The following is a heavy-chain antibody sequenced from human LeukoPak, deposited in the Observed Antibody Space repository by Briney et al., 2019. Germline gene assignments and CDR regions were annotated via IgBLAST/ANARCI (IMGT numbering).Heavy chain of an antibody. Sequence: GESLKISFKGSGYSFTSYWIGWARPMPGKGLEWMGIIYPGDSDTRYSPSFQGQVTISADKSISTAYLQWSSLKASDTAMYYCARRPAADAFDIWSQGTRVTVSS. CDR1: GYSFTSYW. D-gene: IGHD2-2*01. J-gene: IGHJ3*02. CDR3: ARRPAADAFDI. V-gene: IGHV5-51*01. CDR2: IYPGDSDT.